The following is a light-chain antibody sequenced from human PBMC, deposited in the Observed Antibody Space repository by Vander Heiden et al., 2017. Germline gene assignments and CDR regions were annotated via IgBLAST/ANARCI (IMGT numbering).Light chain of an antibody. V-gene: IGLV3-19*01. CDR2: GKN. Sequence: SSELTQDPAVLVALGQTVRITCRGVSPRSACARGYQHKPGQAPVLVIYGKNTRPSAIPDRFSCSSSAITASLTFTGAQAEAEADYYCNSRDSSGNHVIFGGGTKLTVL. J-gene: IGLJ2*01. CDR3: NSRDSSGNHVI. CDR1: SPRSAC.